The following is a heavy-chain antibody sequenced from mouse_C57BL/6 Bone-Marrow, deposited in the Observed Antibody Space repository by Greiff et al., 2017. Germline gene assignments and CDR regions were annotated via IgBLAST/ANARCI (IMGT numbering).Heavy chain of an antibody. CDR3: SRGYGSSRYAMDY. V-gene: IGHV5S21*01. Sequence: EVKLVESGEGLVKPGGSLKLSCATSGFTFSSYAMSWVRQTPEKRLEWVAYISSGGDYIYYADTVKGRFTISRDNARNTLYLQMSSLKSEDTAMYYCSRGYGSSRYAMDYWGQGTSVTVSS. J-gene: IGHJ4*01. CDR2: ISSGGDYI. D-gene: IGHD1-1*01. CDR1: GFTFSSYA.